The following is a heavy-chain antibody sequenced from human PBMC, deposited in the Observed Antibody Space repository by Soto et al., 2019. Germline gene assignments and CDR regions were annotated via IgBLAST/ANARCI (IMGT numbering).Heavy chain of an antibody. D-gene: IGHD2-15*01. CDR3: AKETCSGGSCCQDY. V-gene: IGHV3-23*01. CDR2: ISGSGGST. CDR1: GFTFSSYA. Sequence: EVQLLESGGGLVQPGGSLRLSCAASGFTFSSYAMSWVRQAPGKGLEWVSAISGSGGSTYYADSVKGRSTISRDNSKNTLSVQMNSLRAEDTAVYYCAKETCSGGSCCQDYWGQGTLVTVSS. J-gene: IGHJ4*02.